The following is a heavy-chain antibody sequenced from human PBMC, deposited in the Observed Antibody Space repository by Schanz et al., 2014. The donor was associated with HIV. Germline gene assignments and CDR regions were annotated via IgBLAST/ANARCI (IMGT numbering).Heavy chain of an antibody. Sequence: EMQLVESGGGLVQPGGSLRLSCAASGFNFSFYWISWVRQAPGKGLEWVANIKQDGSEKYYVDSVKGRFTISRDNAKNSLHLQMNSLRAEDTAVYYCARDLLGGRDGYYYYYGMDVWGQGTTVTVSS. V-gene: IGHV3-7*01. CDR1: GFNFSFYW. D-gene: IGHD1-26*01. J-gene: IGHJ6*02. CDR2: IKQDGSEK. CDR3: ARDLLGGRDGYYYYYGMDV.